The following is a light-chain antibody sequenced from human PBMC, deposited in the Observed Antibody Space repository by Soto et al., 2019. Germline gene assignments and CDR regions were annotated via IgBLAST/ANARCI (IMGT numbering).Light chain of an antibody. J-gene: IGLJ1*01. CDR1: SRDVGGYNY. V-gene: IGLV2-14*01. Sequence: QSVLTQPASVSGSRGQSITISCTGTSRDVGGYNYVSWYQQHPGKAPKLIIYEVSNRPSGVFNRFSGSKSGNTASLTISGLQAEDEADYYCSSYTSDNSYIFGTGTKSPS. CDR2: EVS. CDR3: SSYTSDNSYI.